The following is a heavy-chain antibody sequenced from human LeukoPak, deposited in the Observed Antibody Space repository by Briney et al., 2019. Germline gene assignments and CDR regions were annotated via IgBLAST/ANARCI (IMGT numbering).Heavy chain of an antibody. J-gene: IGHJ5*02. CDR1: GGSISSGGYY. CDR2: IYHSGST. CDR3: ARDGEARFDP. D-gene: IGHD3-3*01. Sequence: PSQTLSLTCTVSGGSISSGGYYWSWIRQPPGKGLEWIGYIYHSGSTYYNPSLKSRVTISVDRSKNQFSLKLSSVTAADTAVYYCARDGEARFDPWGQGTLVTVSS. V-gene: IGHV4-30-2*01.